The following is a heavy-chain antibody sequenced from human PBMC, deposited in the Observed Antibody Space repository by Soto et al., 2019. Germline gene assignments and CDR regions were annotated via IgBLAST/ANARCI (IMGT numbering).Heavy chain of an antibody. J-gene: IGHJ4*02. CDR2: IWYDGSNK. CDR3: ARSRYYDSSGYPPPDY. D-gene: IGHD3-22*01. V-gene: IGHV3-33*01. CDR1: GFTFSSYG. Sequence: GGSLRLSCAASGFTFSSYGMHWVRQAPGKGLEWVAVIWYDGSNKYYADSVKGRFTISRDNSKNTLYLQMNSLRAEDTAVYYCARSRYYDSSGYPPPDYWGQGTLVTVSS.